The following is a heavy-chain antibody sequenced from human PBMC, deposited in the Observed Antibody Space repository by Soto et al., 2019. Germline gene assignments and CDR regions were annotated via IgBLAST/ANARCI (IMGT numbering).Heavy chain of an antibody. CDR3: TTLGFDP. J-gene: IGHJ5*02. Sequence: RLSCAASGSTFSNAWMSWVRQAPGKGLEWVGRVKSKSNGGTTDYAASVKGRFTISRGDSKNTLYLQMNSLKTEDTAVYYCTTLGFDPWGQGTLVTVSS. CDR2: VKSKSNGGTT. V-gene: IGHV3-15*01. CDR1: GSTFSNAW.